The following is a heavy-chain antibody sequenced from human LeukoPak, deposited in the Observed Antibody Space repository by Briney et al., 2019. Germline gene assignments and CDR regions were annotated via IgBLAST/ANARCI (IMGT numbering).Heavy chain of an antibody. CDR1: GGSISSSSYY. J-gene: IGHJ4*02. Sequence: SETLSLTCTVSGGSISSSSYYWGWIRQPPGKGLEWIGSIYYSGSTYYNPSLKSRVTISVDTSKNQFSLKLSSVTAADTAVYYCARQRSRREIDYWGQGTLVTVSS. D-gene: IGHD1-26*01. V-gene: IGHV4-39*01. CDR3: ARQRSRREIDY. CDR2: IYYSGST.